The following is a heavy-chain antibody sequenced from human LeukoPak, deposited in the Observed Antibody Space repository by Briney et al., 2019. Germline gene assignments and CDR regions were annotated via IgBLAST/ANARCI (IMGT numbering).Heavy chain of an antibody. CDR2: IYTSGST. CDR1: GGSISSYY. CDR3: ARDWSDCSSTSCYTVNWFDP. J-gene: IGHJ5*02. D-gene: IGHD2-2*02. Sequence: SETLSLTCTVSGGSISSYYWSWIRQPAGKGLEWIGRIYTSGSTNYNPSLKGRVTMSVDTSKNQFSLKLSSVTAADTAVYYCARDWSDCSSTSCYTVNWFDPWGQGTLVTVSS. V-gene: IGHV4-4*07.